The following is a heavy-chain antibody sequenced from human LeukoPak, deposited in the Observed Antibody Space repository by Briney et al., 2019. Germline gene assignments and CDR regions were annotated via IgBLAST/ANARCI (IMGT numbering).Heavy chain of an antibody. CDR2: IYYSGST. Sequence: SETLSLTYTVSGGSISSYYWSWIRQPPGKGLEWIGYIYYSGSTNYNPSHKSRVTISVDTSKNQFSLKLSSVTAADTAVYYCARGIALAGIGYWGQGTLVTVSS. CDR1: GGSISSYY. CDR3: ARGIALAGIGY. J-gene: IGHJ4*02. D-gene: IGHD6-19*01. V-gene: IGHV4-59*01.